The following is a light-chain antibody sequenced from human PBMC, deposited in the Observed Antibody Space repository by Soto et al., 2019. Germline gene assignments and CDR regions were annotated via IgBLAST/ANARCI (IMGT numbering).Light chain of an antibody. J-gene: IGLJ3*02. V-gene: IGLV1-40*01. CDR1: MSNIGAGYV. CDR3: QSYDRSLNGWV. CDR2: DDN. Sequence: QSALTQPPSVSGAPGQRVTISCTGSMSNIGAGYVVHWYQQFPGTAPKLLIFDDNNRPSGVPDRFSASKSGTSASLAITGLQAEDEGDYYCQSYDRSLNGWVFGGGTKLTVL.